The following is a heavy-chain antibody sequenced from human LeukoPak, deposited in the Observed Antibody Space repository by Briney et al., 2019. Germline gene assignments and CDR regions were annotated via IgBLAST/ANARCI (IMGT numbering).Heavy chain of an antibody. V-gene: IGHV4-61*02. D-gene: IGHD1-26*01. Sequence: SETLSLTCTVSGGSIGSGSYYWSWIRQPAGKGLEWIGRMYTSGSTNYNPSLKSRVTISGDTSKNQFSLKLSSVTAADTAVYYCARGAVRIVGATATNWFDPWGQGTLVTVSS. CDR2: MYTSGST. CDR3: ARGAVRIVGATATNWFDP. J-gene: IGHJ5*02. CDR1: GGSIGSGSYY.